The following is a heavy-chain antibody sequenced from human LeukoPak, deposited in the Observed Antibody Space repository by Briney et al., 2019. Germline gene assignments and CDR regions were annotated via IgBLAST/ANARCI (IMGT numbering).Heavy chain of an antibody. CDR2: ISSSSSYI. Sequence: AGGSLRLPCAASGFTFSSYSMTWVRQAPGKGLEWVSSISSSSSYIYYADSVKGRFTISRDNAKNSLYLQMNSLRAEDTAVYYCARDRDGGKRSFDYWGQGTLVTVSS. CDR1: GFTFSSYS. D-gene: IGHD2-15*01. V-gene: IGHV3-21*01. J-gene: IGHJ4*02. CDR3: ARDRDGGKRSFDY.